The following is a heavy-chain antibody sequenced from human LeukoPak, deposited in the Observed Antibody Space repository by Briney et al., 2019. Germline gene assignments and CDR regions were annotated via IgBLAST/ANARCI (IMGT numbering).Heavy chain of an antibody. CDR3: ARAGSGWYLSYYYYYMDV. Sequence: PSETLSLTCTVSGYSISSGFYWGWIRQPPGKGLEWIGNMYHSETPYYNPSLKSRLTISVDTSNNQFSLKLTSVTVADTAVYYCARAGSGWYLSYYYYYMDVWGKGTTVTISS. CDR1: GYSISSGFY. CDR2: MYHSETP. J-gene: IGHJ6*03. V-gene: IGHV4-38-2*02. D-gene: IGHD6-19*01.